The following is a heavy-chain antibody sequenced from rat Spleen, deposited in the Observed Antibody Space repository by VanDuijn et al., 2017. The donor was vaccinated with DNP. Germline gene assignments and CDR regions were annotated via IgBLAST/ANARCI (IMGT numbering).Heavy chain of an antibody. J-gene: IGHJ4*01. V-gene: IGHV5-46*01. CDR2: ISISGGST. CDR1: GFTFSNFP. CDR3: TRDNYSSYMPYYYAMDA. Sequence: EVQLVESGGGLVQPGRSMKLSCAASGFTFSNFPMAWVRQAPTTGLEWVATISISGGSTFYRDSVKGRITISRDNAKSTLYLQMNSLRSEDTATYYCTRDNYSSYMPYYYAMDAWGQGTSVTVSS. D-gene: IGHD1-2*01.